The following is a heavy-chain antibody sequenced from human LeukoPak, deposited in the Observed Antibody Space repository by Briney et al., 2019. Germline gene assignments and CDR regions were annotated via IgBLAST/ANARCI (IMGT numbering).Heavy chain of an antibody. V-gene: IGHV4-4*02. CDR2: IFHSGST. J-gene: IGHJ5*02. Sequence: PSETLSLTCAVSGDSLNTNTWWSWVRQPPGKGLEWTGEIFHSGSTNYHPSLESRLTISMDKSKNSFSLRLTSVTAADTAVYYCARVVVTAFGSDHSNWFDPWGQGTLVTVSS. CDR1: GDSLNTNTW. CDR3: ARVVVTAFGSDHSNWFDP. D-gene: IGHD2-21*02.